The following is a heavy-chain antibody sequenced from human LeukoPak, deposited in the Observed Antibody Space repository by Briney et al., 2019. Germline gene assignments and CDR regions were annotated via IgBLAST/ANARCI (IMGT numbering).Heavy chain of an antibody. CDR1: GFTFSSYA. J-gene: IGHJ4*02. V-gene: IGHV3-23*01. D-gene: IGHD3-22*01. CDR2: ISGSGGST. CDR3: AKEDGTMIVVVTAYFDY. Sequence: GGSLRLSCAASGFTFSSYALSWVRQAPGKGLEWVSAISGSGGSTYYADSVKGRFTISRDNSKNTLYLQMNSLRAEDTAVYYCAKEDGTMIVVVTAYFDYWGQGTLVTVSS.